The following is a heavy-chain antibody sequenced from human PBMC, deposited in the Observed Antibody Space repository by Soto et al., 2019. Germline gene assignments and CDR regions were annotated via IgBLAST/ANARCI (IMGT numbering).Heavy chain of an antibody. CDR1: GYTFTSNC. Sequence: ASVKVSCKTAGYTFTSNCISCVRHAPGKGLEWMGWIDAYDGNTNYAPKLQGRVTMTADTSTSTAYMELRSLRADDTAVYYCARFFGEGSHGFDIWGQGTMVTVSS. CDR2: IDAYDGNT. V-gene: IGHV1-18*01. CDR3: ARFFGEGSHGFDI. J-gene: IGHJ3*02. D-gene: IGHD3-10*01.